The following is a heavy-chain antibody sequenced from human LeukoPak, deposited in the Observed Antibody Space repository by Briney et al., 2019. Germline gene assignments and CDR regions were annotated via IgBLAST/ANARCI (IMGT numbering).Heavy chain of an antibody. J-gene: IGHJ4*02. Sequence: ASVKVSCKASGYTXXXXXXHXXXXXXGQXXXWXXXXXPXGXNTTXAQKFXGRVTMTRDTSTSTVYMELSSLTSEDTAVYYCAXDXWDYDSSGYYYDCWGQGTLVTVSS. CDR2: XXPXGXNT. CDR3: AXDXWDYDSSGYYYDC. D-gene: IGHD3-22*01. CDR1: GYTXXXXX. V-gene: IGHV1-46*01.